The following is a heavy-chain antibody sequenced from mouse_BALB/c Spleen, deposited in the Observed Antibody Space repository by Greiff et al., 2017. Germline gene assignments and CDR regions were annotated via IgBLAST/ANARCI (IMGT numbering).Heavy chain of an antibody. J-gene: IGHJ4*01. D-gene: IGHD2-3*01. Sequence: EVKLQESGPGLVKPSQSLSLTCSVTGYSITSGYYWNWIRQFPGNKLEWMGYISYDGSNNYNPSLKNRISITRDTSKNQFFLKLNSVTTEDTATYYCARGRYDGYYEAMDYWGQGTSVTVSS. CDR3: ARGRYDGYYEAMDY. V-gene: IGHV3-6*02. CDR2: ISYDGSN. CDR1: GYSITSGYY.